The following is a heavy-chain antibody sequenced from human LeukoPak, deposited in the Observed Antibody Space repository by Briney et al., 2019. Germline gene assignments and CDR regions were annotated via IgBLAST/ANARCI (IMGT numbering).Heavy chain of an antibody. D-gene: IGHD3-22*01. J-gene: IGHJ3*02. CDR1: GFTFTSSA. Sequence: ASVKVSCKASGFTFTSSAVQWVRQARGQRLEWIEWIVVGSGNTNYAQKFQERVTITRDMSTSTAYMELSSLRSEDTAVYYCAAEPRYYYDSSGYSEHAFDIWGQGTMVTVSS. CDR3: AAEPRYYYDSSGYSEHAFDI. CDR2: IVVGSGNT. V-gene: IGHV1-58*01.